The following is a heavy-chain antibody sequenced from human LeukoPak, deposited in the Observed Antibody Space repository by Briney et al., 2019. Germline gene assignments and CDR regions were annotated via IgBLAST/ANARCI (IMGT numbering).Heavy chain of an antibody. V-gene: IGHV3-64*04. CDR1: GFTFSSYA. Sequence: GGSLRLSCSASGFTFSSYAMHWVRQAPGKGLEYVSAISSNGGSTYYADSVKGRFTISRDNSKNTLYLQMNSLRAEDTAVYYCAKDRYYDILTGYYTSYYYYGMDVWGKGTTVTVSS. CDR2: ISSNGGST. CDR3: AKDRYYDILTGYYTSYYYYGMDV. J-gene: IGHJ6*04. D-gene: IGHD3-9*01.